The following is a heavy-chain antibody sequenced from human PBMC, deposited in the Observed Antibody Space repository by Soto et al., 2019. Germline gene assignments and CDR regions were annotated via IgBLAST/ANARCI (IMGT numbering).Heavy chain of an antibody. D-gene: IGHD4-17*01. Sequence: QLEEAGGGLVKPGGSLRLSCAASGFSFSNAWRNWVSQAPGKWLEWVGRVKSKADGETSEYSDSVTDRFTSSRDHSKNNLYLQMSSLRLDDTGVYFCAAGVWSHDYDPAMDGLGRGTKVTVSS. CDR1: GFSFSNAW. CDR3: AAGVWSHDYDPAMDG. V-gene: IGHV3-15*07. CDR2: VKSKADGETS. J-gene: IGHJ6*02.